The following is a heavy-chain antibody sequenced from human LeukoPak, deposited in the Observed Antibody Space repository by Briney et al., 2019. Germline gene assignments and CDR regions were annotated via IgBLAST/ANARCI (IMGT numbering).Heavy chain of an antibody. J-gene: IGHJ5*02. CDR3: ARDGHSSGWYFSPHWFDP. D-gene: IGHD6-13*01. Sequence: ASVKVSCKASGYTFTGYYMHWVRQAPGQGLEWMGWINPNSGGTNYAQKFQGRVTMTRDTSISTAYMELSRLRSDDTAVYYCARDGHSSGWYFSPHWFDPWGQGTLVTVSS. CDR2: INPNSGGT. V-gene: IGHV1-2*02. CDR1: GYTFTGYY.